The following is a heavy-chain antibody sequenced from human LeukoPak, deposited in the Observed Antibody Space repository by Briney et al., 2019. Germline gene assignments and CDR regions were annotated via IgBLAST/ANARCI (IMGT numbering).Heavy chain of an antibody. CDR1: GXTFSSYS. CDR2: ISTSSYYM. Sequence: PGGSLRLSCAASGXTFSSYSMNWVRQAPGKGLEWVSSISTSSYYMYYADSVKGRFTISRDNAKNSLYLQMNSLRAEDTAVYYCSRDYYYYGMDVWGPGTTVTVSS. V-gene: IGHV3-21*01. J-gene: IGHJ6*02. CDR3: SRDYYYYGMDV.